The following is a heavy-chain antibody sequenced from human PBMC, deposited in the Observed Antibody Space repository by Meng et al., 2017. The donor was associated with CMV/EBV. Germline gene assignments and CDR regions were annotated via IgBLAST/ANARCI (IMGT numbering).Heavy chain of an antibody. Sequence: SSNSAAWTWIRQSPSRGLEWLGRTYYRSKWYNDYAVSVKSRIPINPDTSKNQFSLQLNSVTPEDTAVYYCARGIYDSSGYYYYYFDYWGQGTLVTVSS. D-gene: IGHD3-22*01. J-gene: IGHJ4*02. CDR2: TYYRSKWYN. CDR3: ARGIYDSSGYYYYYFDY. V-gene: IGHV6-1*01. CDR1: SSNSAA.